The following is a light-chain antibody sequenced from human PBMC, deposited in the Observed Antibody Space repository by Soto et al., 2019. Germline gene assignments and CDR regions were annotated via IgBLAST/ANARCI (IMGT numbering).Light chain of an antibody. CDR2: DVS. Sequence: QSALTQPRSVSGSPGQSVTISCTGTSIDVGAYNYVSWYQQHPGKAPKLMIYDVSKRPSGVPDRFSGSKSGNTASLTISGLQAEDEADYHCCSYAGSYVVFGGGTKLTVL. V-gene: IGLV2-11*01. CDR1: SIDVGAYNY. J-gene: IGLJ2*01. CDR3: CSYAGSYVV.